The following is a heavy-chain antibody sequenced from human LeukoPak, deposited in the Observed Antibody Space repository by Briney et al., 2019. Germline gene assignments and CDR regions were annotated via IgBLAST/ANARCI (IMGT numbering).Heavy chain of an antibody. CDR3: ARDPWGYRAGVIDF. D-gene: IGHD1-1*01. Sequence: PGRSLRLSCAASGFTFSSYWMHWVRQVPGKGLVWVSRISTDGATTTYADSVKGRFTISRDNAKNTLYLQMTSLGAEDTALYYCARDPWGYRAGVIDFWGLGTLVTVSS. CDR2: ISTDGATT. V-gene: IGHV3-74*01. J-gene: IGHJ4*02. CDR1: GFTFSSYW.